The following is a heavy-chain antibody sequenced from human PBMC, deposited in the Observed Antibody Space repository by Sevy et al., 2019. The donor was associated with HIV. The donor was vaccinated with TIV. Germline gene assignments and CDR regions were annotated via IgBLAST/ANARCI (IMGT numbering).Heavy chain of an antibody. Sequence: SQTLSLTCAISGDSVSSNSAAWTWVRQSPSRGLEWLGRTSYRSQWQNEYAESRKGRIIISPDTTKNQVSLQLSSVTPEDTAVYFCARRRGYASLNYYYYGTDVWGQGTTVTVSS. CDR1: GDSVSSNSAA. V-gene: IGHV6-1*01. J-gene: IGHJ6*02. D-gene: IGHD5-12*01. CDR2: TSYRSQWQN. CDR3: ARRRGYASLNYYYYGTDV.